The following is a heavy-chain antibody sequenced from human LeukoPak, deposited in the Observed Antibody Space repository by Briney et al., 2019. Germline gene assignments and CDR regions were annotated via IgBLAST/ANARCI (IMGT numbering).Heavy chain of an antibody. CDR3: AREVSVVRGVN. J-gene: IGHJ4*02. CDR2: IAYDESNK. CDR1: GXTFSSYA. D-gene: IGHD3-10*01. Sequence: GGSLRLSCAASGXTFSSYAMHWVRQAPGKGLEWVAVIAYDESNKYYADSVKGRFTISRDISKNTLYLQMNSLRAEDTAVYYCAREVSVVRGVNWGQGTLVTVSS. V-gene: IGHV3-30-3*01.